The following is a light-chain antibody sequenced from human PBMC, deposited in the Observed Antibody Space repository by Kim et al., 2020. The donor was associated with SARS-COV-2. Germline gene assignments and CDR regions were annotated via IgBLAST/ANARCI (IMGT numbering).Light chain of an antibody. CDR1: SGINLGTYR. CDR2: YKSDSDK. J-gene: IGLJ3*02. Sequence: LTCTLRSGINLGTYRIYWYQQKPGSPPQYLLRYKSDSDKQQGSGVPSRFSGSKDASANAGILLISGLQSEDEADYYCMIWHSSAWVFGGGTQLTVL. CDR3: MIWHSSAWV. V-gene: IGLV5-45*02.